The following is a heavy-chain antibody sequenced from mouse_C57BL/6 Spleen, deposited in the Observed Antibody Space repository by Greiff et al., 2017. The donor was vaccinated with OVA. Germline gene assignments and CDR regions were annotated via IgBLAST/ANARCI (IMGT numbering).Heavy chain of an antibody. D-gene: IGHD2-4*01. CDR2: ISSGSSTI. CDR1: GFTFSDYG. Sequence: DVQLVESGGGLVKPGGSLKLSCAASGFTFSDYGMHWVRQAPEKGLEWVAYISSGSSTIYYADTVKGRFTISRDNANNTLFLQMTSLRSEDTAMYYCARSFYDYEYYFDYWGQGTTLTVSS. CDR3: ARSFYDYEYYFDY. J-gene: IGHJ2*01. V-gene: IGHV5-17*01.